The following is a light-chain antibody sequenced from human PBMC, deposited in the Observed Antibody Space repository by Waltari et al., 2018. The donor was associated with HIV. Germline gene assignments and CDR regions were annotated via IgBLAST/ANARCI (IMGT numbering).Light chain of an antibody. CDR3: SSYTGITTLLYV. V-gene: IGLV2-14*01. CDR1: TSDIGDYNS. J-gene: IGLJ1*01. Sequence: SALTQPASVSGSPGQSITISCTGITSDIGDYNSVSWYQQHSDKAPKLIIYGVTQRPSGVSSRFSGSKSGNTASLTISGLQAEDEADYYCSSYTGITTLLYVFGSGTKVTVL. CDR2: GVT.